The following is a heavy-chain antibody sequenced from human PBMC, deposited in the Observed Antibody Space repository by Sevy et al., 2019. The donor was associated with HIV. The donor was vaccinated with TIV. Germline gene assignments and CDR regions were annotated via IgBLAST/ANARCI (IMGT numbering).Heavy chain of an antibody. J-gene: IGHJ4*02. Sequence: GGFLRLSCSASGFTFFNTWMSWVRQAPGKGLEWIGRIKSETDGGTREYAAPVNGRFTISRDDSKDTLYLQMNSLKSEDTAIYYCTTECSGFFERSTRYLLPYFDSWGQGALVTVSS. CDR2: IKSETDGGTR. CDR1: GFTFFNTW. D-gene: IGHD3-10*02. V-gene: IGHV3-15*01. CDR3: TTECSGFFERSTRYLLPYFDS.